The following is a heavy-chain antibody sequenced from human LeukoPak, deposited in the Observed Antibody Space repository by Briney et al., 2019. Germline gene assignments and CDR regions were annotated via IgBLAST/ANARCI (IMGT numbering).Heavy chain of an antibody. D-gene: IGHD3-22*01. CDR2: MNPNSGNT. J-gene: IGHJ4*02. V-gene: IGHV1-8*01. CDR3: ARGSYDSSGYYYLNY. Sequence: ASVKVSCKASGYTFTSYDINWVRQATGQGLEWMGWMNPNSGNTRYAQKFQGRVTMTRNTSISTAYMELSSLRSEDTAVYYCARGSYDSSGYYYLNYWGQGTLVTVSS. CDR1: GYTFTSYD.